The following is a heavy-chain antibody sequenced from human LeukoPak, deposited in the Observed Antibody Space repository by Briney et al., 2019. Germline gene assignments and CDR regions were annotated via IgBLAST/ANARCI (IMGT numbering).Heavy chain of an antibody. J-gene: IGHJ4*02. CDR1: GYSISSGYY. Sequence: TSETLSLTCSVSGYSISSGYYWGWIRQPPGKGLEWIGSIYHSGTTYYNPSLRSRVTISVDTSKNQFSLKLSSVTAADTAVYYCTREDLGTTVDYWGRGTLVTVSS. D-gene: IGHD1-1*01. CDR2: IYHSGTT. CDR3: TREDLGTTVDY. V-gene: IGHV4-38-2*02.